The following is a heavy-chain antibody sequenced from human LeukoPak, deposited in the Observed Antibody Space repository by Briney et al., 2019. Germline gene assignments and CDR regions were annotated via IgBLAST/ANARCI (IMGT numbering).Heavy chain of an antibody. V-gene: IGHV3-74*01. CDR2: IRSDGSST. CDR3: ARSHAPYSSSWLFAYYFDY. Sequence: PGGSLRLSCAASGFTFSNHWMHWVRQVPGKGLEWVSRIRSDGSSTIYADSVKGRFTISRDNGKNTLYLQMNSLRDEDTAVYYCARSHAPYSSSWLFAYYFDYWGQGTLVTVAS. CDR1: GFTFSNHW. D-gene: IGHD2-2*01. J-gene: IGHJ4*02.